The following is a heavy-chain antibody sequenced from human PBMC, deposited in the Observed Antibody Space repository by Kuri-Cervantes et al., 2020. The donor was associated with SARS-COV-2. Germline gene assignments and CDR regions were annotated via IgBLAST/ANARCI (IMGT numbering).Heavy chain of an antibody. CDR3: VRDGDHWNFDY. V-gene: IGHV3-74*01. CDR2: INGDGSNT. D-gene: IGHD1-1*01. J-gene: IGHJ4*02. Sequence: GGSLRLSCVASGFTFRNNWMHWVRQAPGKGLVWVSRINGDGSNTVYADSVKGRLTVSRDNGKNTLYLQMNSLRAEDTAVYYCVRDGDHWNFDYWGQGTLVTVSS. CDR1: GFTFRNNW.